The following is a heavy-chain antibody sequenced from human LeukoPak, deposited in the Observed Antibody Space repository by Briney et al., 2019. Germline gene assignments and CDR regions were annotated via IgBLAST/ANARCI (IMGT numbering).Heavy chain of an antibody. CDR3: ARDRRAPYSYGPFDY. CDR2: IYHSGST. V-gene: IGHV4-4*02. D-gene: IGHD5-18*01. Sequence: PSGTLSLTCAVSGGSISSSNWWSWVRQPPGKGLEWIGEIYHSGSTNYNPSLKSRVTISVDKSKNQFSLKLSSVTAADTAVYYCARDRRAPYSYGPFDYWGQGTLVTVSS. CDR1: GGSISSSNW. J-gene: IGHJ4*02.